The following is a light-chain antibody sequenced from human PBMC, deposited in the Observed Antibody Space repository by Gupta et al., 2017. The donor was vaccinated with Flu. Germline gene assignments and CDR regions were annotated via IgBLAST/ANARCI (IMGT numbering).Light chain of an antibody. CDR3: QHRSSSPFT. CDR1: QTVVSKY. J-gene: IGKJ1*01. CDR2: ATS. Sequence: GTLYLSPGERASRFCRARQTVVSKYLAWYQQKPGQAPRLLIYATSSRATGVPDRFSGSGSGTEFTLTITRGQPEDFAIYSCQHRSSSPFTFGQGTTVDIK. V-gene: IGKV3-20*01.